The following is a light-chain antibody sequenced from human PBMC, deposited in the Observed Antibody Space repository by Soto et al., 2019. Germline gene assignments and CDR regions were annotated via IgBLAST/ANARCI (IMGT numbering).Light chain of an antibody. J-gene: IGKJ1*01. Sequence: EIVLTQSPGTLSLSPGERATLSCRASQSVSNNYLAWYQQKPGQAPRLLIYAASNRATGIPDRFSGSGSGTDFTLTISRLEPEDFAVYYCQQDGSSGTFGQGTKVEIK. V-gene: IGKV3-20*01. CDR1: QSVSNNY. CDR2: AAS. CDR3: QQDGSSGT.